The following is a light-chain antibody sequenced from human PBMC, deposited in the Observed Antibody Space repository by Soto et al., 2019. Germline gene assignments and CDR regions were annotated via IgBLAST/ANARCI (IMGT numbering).Light chain of an antibody. CDR3: LQDYTFPLT. V-gene: IGKV1-6*01. CDR2: AAS. Sequence: ATQMTQSPSSLSASVGDRVTITCRASQGIRNDLGWYQQKPGKAPKLLIYAASLLQSGVPLRFSGSGSGTDFTLTISSLQPDDFATYYCLQDYTFPLTFGGGTKVEIK. CDR1: QGIRND. J-gene: IGKJ4*01.